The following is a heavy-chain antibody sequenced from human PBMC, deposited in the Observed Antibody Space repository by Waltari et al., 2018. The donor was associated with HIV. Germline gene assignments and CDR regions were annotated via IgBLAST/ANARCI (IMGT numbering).Heavy chain of an antibody. CDR2: IWYDGGNE. D-gene: IGHD1-20*01. Sequence: QVQLAESGGGVVQPGWSLRLSCVASGSFFHKFGLHWVRQKPGKGLEWVAAIWYDGGNEYYADSVKGRFTISRDNSKNTLYLQMNSLRAEDTAVYYCARDWTITATTRVDFWGPGTLVTVSS. CDR1: GSFFHKFG. J-gene: IGHJ4*03. V-gene: IGHV3-33*01. CDR3: ARDWTITATTRVDF.